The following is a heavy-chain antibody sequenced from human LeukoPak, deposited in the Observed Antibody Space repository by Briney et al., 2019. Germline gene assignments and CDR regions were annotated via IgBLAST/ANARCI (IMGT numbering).Heavy chain of an antibody. J-gene: IGHJ4*02. CDR2: IQPDGNDK. V-gene: IGHV3-30*02. CDR1: GFIFNEYG. Sequence: SGGSLRLSCAASGFIFNEYGMYWVRQAPGKGLEWVALIQPDGNDKYYVDSVKGRFTVSRGNSENTLYLQLNSLRVEDTALYYCAKRDKTTEFDYWGQGTLVTVSS. D-gene: IGHD1-1*01. CDR3: AKRDKTTEFDY.